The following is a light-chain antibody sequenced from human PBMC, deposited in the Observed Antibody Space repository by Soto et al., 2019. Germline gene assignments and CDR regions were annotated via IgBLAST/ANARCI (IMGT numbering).Light chain of an antibody. CDR3: QHYNSYSEA. CDR2: KAS. J-gene: IGKJ1*01. V-gene: IGKV1-5*03. CDR1: QTISSW. Sequence: DIQMTQSPSTLSASVGDRVTITCRASQTISSWLAWYQQKPGKAPKLLIYKASTLKSGVPPRFSGSGYGTEFTLTISSLQPDDFATYYCQHYNSYSEAFGQGTKVDIK.